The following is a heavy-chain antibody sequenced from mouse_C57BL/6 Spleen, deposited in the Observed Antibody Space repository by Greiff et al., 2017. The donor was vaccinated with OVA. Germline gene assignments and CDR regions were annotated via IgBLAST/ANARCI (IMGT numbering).Heavy chain of an antibody. CDR2: INSGSSTI. V-gene: IGHV5-17*01. D-gene: IGHD1-1*01. J-gene: IGHJ2*01. CDR3: ARKGEDYGSSWYFDY. Sequence: EVKLMESGGGLVKPGGSLKLSCAASGFTFSDYGMHWVRQAPAKGLAWVAYINSGSSTIYYADTLKGRFTITRDNAKNTLFLQMTSLRSEDTAMYYCARKGEDYGSSWYFDYWGQGTTLTVSS. CDR1: GFTFSDYG.